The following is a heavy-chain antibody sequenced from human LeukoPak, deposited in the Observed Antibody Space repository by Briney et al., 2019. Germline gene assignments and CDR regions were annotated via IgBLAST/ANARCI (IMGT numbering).Heavy chain of an antibody. J-gene: IGHJ4*02. CDR2: ISSSSSYI. CDR1: GFTFSSYS. Sequence: GGSLRLSCAASGFTFSSYSMNWVRQAPGKGLEWVSYISSSSSYIYYADSVKGRFTISRDNAKNTLYLQMNSLRAEDTAVYYCTRFLYYYDSSTYHDYFDYWGQGTLVTVSS. CDR3: TRFLYYYDSSTYHDYFDY. V-gene: IGHV3-21*05. D-gene: IGHD3-22*01.